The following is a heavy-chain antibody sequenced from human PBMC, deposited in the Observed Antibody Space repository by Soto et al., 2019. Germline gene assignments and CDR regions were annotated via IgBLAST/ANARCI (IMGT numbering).Heavy chain of an antibody. D-gene: IGHD3-3*01. CDR2: IIPIFGST. CDR1: GGTFSSYA. CDR3: ARGGLRFLDCAMDV. J-gene: IGHJ6*02. V-gene: IGHV1-69*12. Sequence: QVQLVQSGAEVKKPGSSVKVSCKASGGTFSSYAISWVRQAPGQGLEWMGGIIPIFGSTNYAQKFQGRVTVTAAESTSTAYMELSSLRSEDTGVYYCARGGLRFLDCAMDVWGQGATVTVSS.